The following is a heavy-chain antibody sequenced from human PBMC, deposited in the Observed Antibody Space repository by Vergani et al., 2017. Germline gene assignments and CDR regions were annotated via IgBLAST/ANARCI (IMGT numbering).Heavy chain of an antibody. J-gene: IGHJ5*02. CDR3: ARAAGIAAAGGFDP. CDR2: ISSSSSTI. CDR1: GFTFSSYS. Sequence: EVQLVESGGGLVQPGGSLRLSCAASGFTFSSYSMNWVRQAPGKGLEWVSYISSSSSTIYYADSVKGRFTISRDNAKNSLYLQMNSLRAEDTAVYYCARAAGIAAAGGFDPWGQGTLVTVSS. D-gene: IGHD6-13*01. V-gene: IGHV3-48*01.